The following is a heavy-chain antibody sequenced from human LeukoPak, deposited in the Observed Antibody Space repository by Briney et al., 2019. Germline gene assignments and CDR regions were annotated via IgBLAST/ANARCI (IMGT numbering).Heavy chain of an antibody. CDR3: AVFGTARMTSDYYFDF. CDR1: RYTFTACY. V-gene: IGHV1-2*06. CDR2: LNPNSGGT. J-gene: IGHJ4*02. Sequence: ASVKVSCKASRYTFTACYMHWVRQAPGQGLEWMGRLNPNSGGTNYARKFQGRVTMTRDTSISTAYMELSRLIFDDTAVYYCAVFGTARMTSDYYFDFWGQGTLVTVSS. D-gene: IGHD3-3*01.